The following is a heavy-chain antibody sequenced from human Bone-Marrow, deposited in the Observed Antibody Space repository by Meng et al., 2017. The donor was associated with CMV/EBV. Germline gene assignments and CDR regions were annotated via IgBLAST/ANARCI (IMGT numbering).Heavy chain of an antibody. V-gene: IGHV4-59*01. Sequence: SETLSLTCTVSGGSISSYYWSWIRQPPRKGLEWIGNVYYTGSTNYNPSLKSRVTISLDTSKNQLSLKLNSLTTADTALYFCARGRSCVNGVCYDDHNYFGPWGQGTLVTGSS. CDR2: VYYTGST. CDR3: ARGRSCVNGVCYDDHNYFGP. J-gene: IGHJ5*02. D-gene: IGHD2-8*01. CDR1: GGSISSYY.